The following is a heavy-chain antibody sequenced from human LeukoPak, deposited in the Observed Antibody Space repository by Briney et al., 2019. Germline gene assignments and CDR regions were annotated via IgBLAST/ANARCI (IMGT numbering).Heavy chain of an antibody. V-gene: IGHV3-23*01. CDR3: VKGGRNGYDYQEYFDY. CDR2: LSASGGTT. D-gene: IGHD5-24*01. Sequence: GGSLRLSCAASGFTFRSYAMNWVRQAPGKGLERVSGLSASGGTTFYVGSVKGRFTISRDNSNNTLYLQMNSLGAEDTAIYYCVKGGRNGYDYQEYFDYWGRGTLVTVSS. J-gene: IGHJ4*02. CDR1: GFTFRSYA.